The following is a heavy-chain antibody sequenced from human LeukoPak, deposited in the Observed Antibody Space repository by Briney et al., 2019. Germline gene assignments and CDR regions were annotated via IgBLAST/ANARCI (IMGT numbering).Heavy chain of an antibody. CDR3: ANYYGSGSYHYYYYYMDV. V-gene: IGHV3-23*01. J-gene: IGHJ6*03. D-gene: IGHD3-10*01. Sequence: GGSLRLSCAASGFTFSSYAMSWVRQAPGKGLEWVSAISGSGTSTYYADSVEGRFTVSRDNSKNTLFLQMNSLRAEDTAVYYCANYYGSGSYHYYYYYMDVWGKGTTVTVSS. CDR1: GFTFSSYA. CDR2: ISGSGTST.